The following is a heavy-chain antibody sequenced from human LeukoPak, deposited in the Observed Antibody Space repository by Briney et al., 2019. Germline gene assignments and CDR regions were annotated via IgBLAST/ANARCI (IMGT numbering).Heavy chain of an antibody. D-gene: IGHD3-22*01. CDR3: ARGGGRITMVVVVIPGYYFDY. CDR1: GYTLTSYG. CDR2: ISADNGNT. V-gene: IGHV1-18*01. Sequence: GASVKVSCKASGYTLTSYGISWVRQAPGEGLEWMGWISADNGNTNYAQKLQGRVTMTTDTSTSTAYMELRSLRSDDTAVYYCARGGGRITMVVVVIPGYYFDYWGQGTLVTVSS. J-gene: IGHJ4*02.